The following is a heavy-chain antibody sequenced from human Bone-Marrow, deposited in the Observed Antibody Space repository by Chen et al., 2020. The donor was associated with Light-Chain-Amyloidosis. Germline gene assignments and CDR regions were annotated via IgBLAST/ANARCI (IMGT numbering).Heavy chain of an antibody. V-gene: IGHV3-48*02. Sequence: EVQLVQSGGGLVQPGGSLRLSCAVSGFTFSTSTMNWVRQAPGKGLEWIAVITTSANTIYYADSVTGRFTISRDSARNSLYLEMTSLRDEDTAIYYWARRGGGQLLRQYFDSWGQGTLVTVSS. D-gene: IGHD3-16*01. J-gene: IGHJ4*02. CDR1: GFTFSTST. CDR2: ITTSANTI. CDR3: ARRGGGQLLRQYFDS.